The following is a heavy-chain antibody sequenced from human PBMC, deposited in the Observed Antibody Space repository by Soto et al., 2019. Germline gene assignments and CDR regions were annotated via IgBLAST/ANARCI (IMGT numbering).Heavy chain of an antibody. CDR3: ARDRWSDSSGYYYESAY. Sequence: SVKVSCKASGGTFSNYGISWVRQAPGQGLEWMGGIIPILGSTKSAQSFQGRVTFTADESTTMAYMELSSLSSEDTAVYYCARDRWSDSSGYYYESAYWGQGTLVTV. D-gene: IGHD3-22*01. V-gene: IGHV1-69*13. CDR2: IIPILGST. CDR1: GGTFSNYG. J-gene: IGHJ4*02.